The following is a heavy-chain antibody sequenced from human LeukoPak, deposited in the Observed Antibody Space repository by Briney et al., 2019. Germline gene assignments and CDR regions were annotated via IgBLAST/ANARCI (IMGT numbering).Heavy chain of an antibody. D-gene: IGHD6-19*01. CDR3: ARDRVRAPGIAVAGTGRWFDP. V-gene: IGHV1-2*02. Sequence: ASVKVSCTASGYTFTGYYMHWVRQAPGQGLEWLGWINPNSGGTNYAQKFQGRVTMTRDTSISTAYMELSRLRSDDTAVYYCARDRVRAPGIAVAGTGRWFDPWGQGTLVTVSS. J-gene: IGHJ5*02. CDR2: INPNSGGT. CDR1: GYTFTGYY.